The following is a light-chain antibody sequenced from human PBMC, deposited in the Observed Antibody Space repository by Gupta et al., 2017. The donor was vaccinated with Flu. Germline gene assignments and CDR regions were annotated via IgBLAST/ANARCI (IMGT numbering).Light chain of an antibody. CDR3: QQRSDWPLT. CDR1: ESVSRY. V-gene: IGKV3-11*01. Sequence: GETASPSCRASESVSRYLSWYQQQPLQAPRLLIYDASKSATVLPARFSGSGSGTDFTLTISILEPEDSAVYYCQQRSDWPLTFGGGTKVEIK. J-gene: IGKJ4*01. CDR2: DAS.